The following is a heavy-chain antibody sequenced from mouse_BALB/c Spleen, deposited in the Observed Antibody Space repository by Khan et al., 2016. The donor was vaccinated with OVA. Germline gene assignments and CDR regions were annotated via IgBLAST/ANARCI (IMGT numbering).Heavy chain of an antibody. CDR1: GYSFTSYY. D-gene: IGHD2-2*01. V-gene: IGHV1S135*01. Sequence: IQLVQSGPELMKPGASVKISCKASGYSFTSYYIHWVMQSHGKSLEWIGYIDPFSGGTTYNQKFKGKATLTVDKSSCTAYIHLSNLTSEDSAVYYCTRHGYVAWFTYWGQGTLVTVSA. CDR3: TRHGYVAWFTY. CDR2: IDPFSGGT. J-gene: IGHJ3*01.